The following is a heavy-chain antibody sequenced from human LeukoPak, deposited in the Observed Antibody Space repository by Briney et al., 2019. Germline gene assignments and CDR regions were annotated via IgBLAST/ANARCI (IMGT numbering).Heavy chain of an antibody. CDR3: ARDLGKLTDYYYGMDV. Sequence: GGSLRLSCAASGFTFSSYSMNWVRRAPGKGLEWVSYISSSSSTIYYADSVKGRFTISRDNAKNSLYLQMNSLRDEDTAVYCCARDLGKLTDYYYGMDVWGQGTTVTVSS. D-gene: IGHD4/OR15-4a*01. J-gene: IGHJ6*02. CDR1: GFTFSSYS. CDR2: ISSSSSTI. V-gene: IGHV3-48*02.